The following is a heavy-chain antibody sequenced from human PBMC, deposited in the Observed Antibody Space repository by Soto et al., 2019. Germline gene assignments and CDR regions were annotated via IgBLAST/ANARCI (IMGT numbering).Heavy chain of an antibody. V-gene: IGHV2-5*02. CDR2: IYWDDDK. CDR3: AHIVVVVVDATTMYWFDP. Sequence: QITLKESGPTLVKPTQTLTLTCTFSGFSLSTSGVGVGWIRQPPGKALEWLALIYWDDDKRYSPSLKSRLTITKDTSKNQVVLTMTNMDPVDTATDYCAHIVVVVVDATTMYWFDPWGQGTLVTVSS. J-gene: IGHJ5*02. D-gene: IGHD2-15*01. CDR1: GFSLSTSGVG.